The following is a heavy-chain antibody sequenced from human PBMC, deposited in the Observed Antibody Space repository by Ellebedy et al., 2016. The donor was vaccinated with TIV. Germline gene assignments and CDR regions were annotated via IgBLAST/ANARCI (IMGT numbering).Heavy chain of an antibody. D-gene: IGHD3-9*01. J-gene: IGHJ6*02. CDR1: GFTFGNYS. Sequence: GESLKISXAASGFTFGNYSMNWVRQAPGKGLEWVSSISSSSSYIYYADSVKGRFIISRDNAKNSLYLQMNSLRAEDTAGYYCARDTSRNYDILTGYYTPYYYGMDVWGQGTTVTVSS. V-gene: IGHV3-21*01. CDR2: ISSSSSYI. CDR3: ARDTSRNYDILTGYYTPYYYGMDV.